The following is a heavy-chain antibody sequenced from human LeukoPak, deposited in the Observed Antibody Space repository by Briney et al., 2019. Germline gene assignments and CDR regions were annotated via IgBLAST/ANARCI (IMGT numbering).Heavy chain of an antibody. CDR2: RWYDGRTK. Sequence: GGSLRLSCEVSGFTFSNYGMHWVRQAPGKGLEWVALRWYDGRTKFHADSVRGRFTISRDNSANTLYLQMSSLRVEDTAVYYCAREWGRIAVAGGPGYWGQGALVTVSS. CDR3: AREWGRIAVAGGPGY. J-gene: IGHJ4*02. D-gene: IGHD6-19*01. CDR1: GFTFSNYG. V-gene: IGHV3-33*01.